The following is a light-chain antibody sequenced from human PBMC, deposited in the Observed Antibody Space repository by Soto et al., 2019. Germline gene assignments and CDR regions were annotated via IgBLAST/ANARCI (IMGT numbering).Light chain of an antibody. CDR2: EVT. J-gene: IGLJ1*01. V-gene: IGLV2-14*01. CDR1: GSDIAGYNY. Sequence: QSALTQPASVSGSLGQSITISCTGTGSDIAGYNYISWYQQLPGKAPKLMIYEVTIRPSGISNRFSGSKSGNTASLTISGLQAEDEDDYFCTSFTSTSSLYVFGTGTKLTVL. CDR3: TSFTSTSSLYV.